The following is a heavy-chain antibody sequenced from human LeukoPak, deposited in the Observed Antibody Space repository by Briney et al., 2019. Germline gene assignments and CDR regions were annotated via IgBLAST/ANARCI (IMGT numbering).Heavy chain of an antibody. V-gene: IGHV3-23*01. J-gene: IGHJ4*02. CDR3: AKGVFVGEGVYYFDY. CDR1: GFTFSSYA. CDR2: ISGSGGST. Sequence: HPGGSLRLSCAASGFTFSSYAMSWVRQAPGKGLEWVSAISGSGGSTYYADSVKGRFTISRDNSKNTLYLQMNSLRAEDTAVYYCAKGVFVGEGVYYFDYWGQGTLVTVSS. D-gene: IGHD2-15*01.